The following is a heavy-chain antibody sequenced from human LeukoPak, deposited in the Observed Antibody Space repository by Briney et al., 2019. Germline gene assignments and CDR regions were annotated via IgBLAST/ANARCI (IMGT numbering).Heavy chain of an antibody. Sequence: PGGSLRLSCAASGFTFSSYGIHWVPQAPRKGLEWVAVISYDETNKRYADSVKGRFNITRDNSKDTLYLQMNSLRAEDTAVYYCAKDSSTSNYYYGLDVWGQGTTVTVPS. J-gene: IGHJ6*02. D-gene: IGHD6-13*01. CDR3: AKDSSTSNYYYGLDV. V-gene: IGHV3-30*18. CDR2: ISYDETNK. CDR1: GFTFSSYG.